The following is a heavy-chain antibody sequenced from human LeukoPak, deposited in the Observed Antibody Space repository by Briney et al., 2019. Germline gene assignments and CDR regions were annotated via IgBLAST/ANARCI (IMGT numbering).Heavy chain of an antibody. Sequence: QPGGSLRLSCAASGFTFSSYGTHWVRQAPGKGLEWVAFRRYDGSNKYYADSVKGRFTIPRDNAKNSLYLQMNSLRAEDTAVYYCARDFGRGLPSYYYYMDVWGKGTTVTVSS. V-gene: IGHV3-30*02. D-gene: IGHD3-3*01. CDR3: ARDFGRGLPSYYYYMDV. CDR2: RRYDGSNK. J-gene: IGHJ6*03. CDR1: GFTFSSYG.